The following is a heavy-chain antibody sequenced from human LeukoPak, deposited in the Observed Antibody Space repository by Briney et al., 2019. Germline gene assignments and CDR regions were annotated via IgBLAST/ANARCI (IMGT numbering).Heavy chain of an antibody. D-gene: IGHD4-17*01. Sequence: GASVKVSCKASGYTFTSYDINWVRQATGQGLEWMGWMNPNSGNTGYAQKFQGRVTITRNTSISTAYMELSSLRSEDTAVYYCARDLGFYGANWYFDLWGRGTLVTVSS. CDR2: MNPNSGNT. CDR3: ARDLGFYGANWYFDL. CDR1: GYTFTSYD. J-gene: IGHJ2*01. V-gene: IGHV1-8*03.